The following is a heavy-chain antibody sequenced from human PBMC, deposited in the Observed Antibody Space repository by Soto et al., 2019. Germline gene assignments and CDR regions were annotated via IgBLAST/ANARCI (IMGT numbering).Heavy chain of an antibody. CDR3: ARSIGQGWFDP. CDR2: INAGNGNT. Sequence: QVQLVQSGAEVKKPGASVKVSCKASGYTFTSYAMHWVRQAPGQRLEWMGWINAGNGNTKYSQKFQGRVTITRDTSASTAYMELRSLRSEDTAVYYCARSIGQGWFDPWGQGTLVTVSS. D-gene: IGHD3-3*02. CDR1: GYTFTSYA. V-gene: IGHV1-3*01. J-gene: IGHJ5*02.